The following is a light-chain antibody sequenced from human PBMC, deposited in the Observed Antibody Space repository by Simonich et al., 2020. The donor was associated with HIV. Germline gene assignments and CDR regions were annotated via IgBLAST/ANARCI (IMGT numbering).Light chain of an antibody. CDR1: QSVLYSSNNNNY. CDR2: WSS. CDR3: QQYYSTPRT. Sequence: DIVMTQSPDSLAVSLGERATINCKSSQSVLYSSNNNNYFAWYQQKPGQPLKLLIYWSSVRESGVPGRVSGSGSGTEFTLTISSLQAEDVAVYYCQQYYSTPRTFGQGTKVEIK. J-gene: IGKJ1*01. V-gene: IGKV4-1*01.